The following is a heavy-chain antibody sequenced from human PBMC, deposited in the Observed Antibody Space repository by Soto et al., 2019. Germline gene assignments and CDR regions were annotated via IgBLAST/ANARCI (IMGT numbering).Heavy chain of an antibody. D-gene: IGHD3-16*02. CDR2: IYWDDDK. CDR3: AHDTRYSNPATGFDY. CDR1: GFSLSTSGVG. J-gene: IGHJ4*02. V-gene: IGHV2-5*02. Sequence: QITLKESGPTLVKPTQTLTLTCTSSGFSLSTSGVGVGWIRQPPGKALEWLALIYWDDDKRYSPSLKSRLTITKDTSKNQVVLTMTNMDPVDTATYFCAHDTRYSNPATGFDYWGQGTLVTVSS.